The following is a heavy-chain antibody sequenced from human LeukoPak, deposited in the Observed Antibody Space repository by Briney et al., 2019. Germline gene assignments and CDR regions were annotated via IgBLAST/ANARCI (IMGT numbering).Heavy chain of an antibody. CDR1: GFTFSTYA. D-gene: IGHD5-24*01. Sequence: GGSLRLSCAASGFTFSTYAMSWVRQAPGKGLEWVSGISGSGGSTYYADSVKGRFTISRDDSSNTLYLQMNSLRAEDTAVYYCARARDAYIHGLEYWGQGTLVTVSS. J-gene: IGHJ4*02. CDR2: ISGSGGST. CDR3: ARARDAYIHGLEY. V-gene: IGHV3-23*01.